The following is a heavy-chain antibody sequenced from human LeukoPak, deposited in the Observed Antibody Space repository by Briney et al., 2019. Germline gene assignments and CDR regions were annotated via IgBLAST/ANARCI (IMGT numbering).Heavy chain of an antibody. CDR3: AKATQYYYDSSGYYFDY. J-gene: IGHJ4*02. Sequence: GGSLRLSCAASGFTVSSNYMSWVRQAPGKGLEWVSAISGSGGSTYYADSVKGRFTISRDNSKNTLYLQMNSLRAEDTAVYYCAKATQYYYDSSGYYFDYWGQGTLVTVSS. D-gene: IGHD3-22*01. CDR1: GFTVSSNY. CDR2: ISGSGGST. V-gene: IGHV3-23*01.